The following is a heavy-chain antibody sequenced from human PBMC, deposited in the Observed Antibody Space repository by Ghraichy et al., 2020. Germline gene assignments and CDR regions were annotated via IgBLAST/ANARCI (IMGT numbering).Heavy chain of an antibody. J-gene: IGHJ4*02. V-gene: IGHV3-23*01. D-gene: IGHD4-17*01. CDR2: ISGSGGST. CDR3: AKAKNDYGDYSSDDY. CDR1: GFTFSSYA. Sequence: GGSLRLSCAASGFTFSSYAMSWVRQAPGKGLEWVSAISGSGGSTYYADSVKGRFTISRDNSKNTLYLQMNSLRAEDTAVYYCAKAKNDYGDYSSDDYWGQGTLVTVSS.